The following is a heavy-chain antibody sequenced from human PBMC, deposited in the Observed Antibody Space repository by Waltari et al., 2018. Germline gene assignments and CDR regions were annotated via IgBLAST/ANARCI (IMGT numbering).Heavy chain of an antibody. CDR1: GYPLTELS. CDR3: ATTPGYSSSWYWFDP. D-gene: IGHD6-13*01. V-gene: IGHV1-24*01. CDR2: FDPEDGET. J-gene: IGHJ5*02. Sequence: QVQLVQSGAEVKKPGASVKVSCKVSGYPLTELSIHWVRHAPGKGLEWMGGFDPEDGETIYAQKFQGRVTMTEDTSTDTAYMELSSLRSEDTAVYYCATTPGYSSSWYWFDPWGQGTLVTVSS.